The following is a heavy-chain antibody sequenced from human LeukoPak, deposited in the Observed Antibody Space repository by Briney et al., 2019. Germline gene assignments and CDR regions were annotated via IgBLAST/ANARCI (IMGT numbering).Heavy chain of an antibody. CDR3: AREPLRSILTGYPSYGMDV. CDR1: GGSISSYY. V-gene: IGHV4-59*01. J-gene: IGHJ6*02. D-gene: IGHD3-9*01. CDR2: IYYSGST. Sequence: PSETLSLTCTVSGGSISSYYWSWIRQPPGKGLEWIGYIYYSGSTNYNPSLKSRVTISVDTSKNQFSLKLSSVTAADTAVYYCAREPLRSILTGYPSYGMDVWGQGTTVTVSS.